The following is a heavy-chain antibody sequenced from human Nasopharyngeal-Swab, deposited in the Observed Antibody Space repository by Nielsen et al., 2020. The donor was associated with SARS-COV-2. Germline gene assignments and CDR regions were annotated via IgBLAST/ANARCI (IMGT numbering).Heavy chain of an antibody. CDR3: ARERARFLEWLLYGTFDY. Sequence: GESLKISCAASGFTFSSYSMNWVRQAPGKGLEWVSYISSSSSTIYYADSVKGRFTIPRDNAKNSLYLQMNSLRDEDTAVYYCARERARFLEWLLYGTFDYWGQGTLVTVSS. J-gene: IGHJ4*02. CDR1: GFTFSSYS. CDR2: ISSSSSTI. D-gene: IGHD3-3*01. V-gene: IGHV3-48*02.